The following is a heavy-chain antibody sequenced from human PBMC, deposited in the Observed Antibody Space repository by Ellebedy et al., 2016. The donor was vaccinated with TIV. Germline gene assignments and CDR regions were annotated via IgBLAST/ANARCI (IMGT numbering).Heavy chain of an antibody. CDR1: GGSFSGYY. J-gene: IGHJ6*02. CDR2: INHSGST. CDR3: ARGGEDPVGVHYYGMDV. Sequence: SETLSLXXAVYGGSFSGYYWSWIRQPPGKGLEWIGEINHSGSTNYNPSLKSRVTISVDTSKNQFSLKLSSVTAADTAVYYCARGGEDPVGVHYYGMDVWGQGTTVTVSS. D-gene: IGHD3-22*01. V-gene: IGHV4-34*01.